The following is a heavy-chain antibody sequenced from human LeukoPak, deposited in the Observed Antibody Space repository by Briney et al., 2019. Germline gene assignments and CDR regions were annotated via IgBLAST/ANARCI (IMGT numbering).Heavy chain of an antibody. J-gene: IGHJ3*02. CDR2: INHSGST. V-gene: IGHV4-34*01. Sequence: SETLSLTCAVYGGSFSGYYWSWIRQPPGKGLEWIGEINHSGSTNYNPSLKSRVTISVDTSKNQFSLKLSSVTAADTAVYYCARGGFLRWLQFFAFGIWGQGTMVTVSS. D-gene: IGHD5-24*01. CDR3: ARGGFLRWLQFFAFGI. CDR1: GGSFSGYY.